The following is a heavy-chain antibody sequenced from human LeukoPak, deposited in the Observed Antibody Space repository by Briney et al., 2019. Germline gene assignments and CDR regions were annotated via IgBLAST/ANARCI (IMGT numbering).Heavy chain of an antibody. CDR2: ISGSGGST. CDR1: GFTFSSYA. V-gene: IGHV3-23*01. D-gene: IGHD3-10*01. CDR3: AKDLVYYGSGSYFFNWFDP. Sequence: GGSLRLSCAASGFTFSSYAMSWVRQAPGKGLEWVSAISGSGGSTYYADSVKGRFTISRDNSKNTLYLQMNSLRAEDTAVYYCAKDLVYYGSGSYFFNWFDPWGQGTLVTVSS. J-gene: IGHJ5*02.